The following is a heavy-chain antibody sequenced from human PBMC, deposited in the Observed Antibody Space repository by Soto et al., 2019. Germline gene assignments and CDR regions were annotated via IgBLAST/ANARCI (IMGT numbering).Heavy chain of an antibody. D-gene: IGHD2-15*01. CDR3: ARLDVVAATEGLDY. CDR2: INPNGGST. Sequence: ASVKVSCKAPADTFTSYYIHWVRQAPGHGLEWMGIINPNGGSTRFAQTFQGRITMTTDTSTSTVYMELRSLRSEDTAVYYCARLDVVAATEGLDYWGQGTLVTVHS. J-gene: IGHJ4*02. V-gene: IGHV1-46*01. CDR1: ADTFTSYY.